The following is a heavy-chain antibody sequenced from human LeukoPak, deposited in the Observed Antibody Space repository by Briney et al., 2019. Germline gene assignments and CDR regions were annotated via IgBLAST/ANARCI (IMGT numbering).Heavy chain of an antibody. CDR3: ARAIMIGDAFDI. CDR1: GYTFTGYY. D-gene: IGHD3-22*01. V-gene: IGHV1-2*06. CDR2: IDPNSHRT. J-gene: IGHJ3*02. Sequence: ASVKVAWKASGYTFTGYYMHWVRQAAGQGLEWMARIDPNSHRTKYSQKFQSRATMTRHTSISTAYMELRRLRSDDTAVYYCARAIMIGDAFDIWGQGTMVTVSS.